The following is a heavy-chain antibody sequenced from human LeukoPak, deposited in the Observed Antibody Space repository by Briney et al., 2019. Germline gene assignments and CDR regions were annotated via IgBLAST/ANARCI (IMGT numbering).Heavy chain of an antibody. CDR1: GYTFTSYG. D-gene: IGHD3-3*01. V-gene: IGHV1-18*01. Sequence: ASVKVSCKASGYTFTSYGISWVRQAPGQGLEWMGWISAYNGNTNYALKLQGRVTMTTDTSTSTAYMELRSLRSDDTAVYYCARDRTIFGVVTLYYYYGMDVWGQGTTVTVSS. CDR2: ISAYNGNT. J-gene: IGHJ6*02. CDR3: ARDRTIFGVVTLYYYYGMDV.